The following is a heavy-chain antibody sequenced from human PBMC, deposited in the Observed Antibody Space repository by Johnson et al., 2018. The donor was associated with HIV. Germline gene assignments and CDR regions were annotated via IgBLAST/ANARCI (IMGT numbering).Heavy chain of an antibody. J-gene: IGHJ3*02. CDR1: GFTISGYY. Sequence: QLVESGGGLVQPGGSLRLSCAASGFTISGYYMSWVRQAPGKVPEWVSVVSSGGTSYYADSVKGRFTVSRDNSKNTLYLHMNSLRAEDTAVYYCAKDSRITMIVVAAFDIWGQGTMVTVSS. V-gene: IGHV3-66*01. CDR3: AKDSRITMIVVAAFDI. CDR2: VSSGGTS. D-gene: IGHD3-22*01.